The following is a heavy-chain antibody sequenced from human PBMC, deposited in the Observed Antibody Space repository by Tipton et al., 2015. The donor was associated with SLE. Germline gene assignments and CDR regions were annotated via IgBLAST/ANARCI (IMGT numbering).Heavy chain of an antibody. CDR3: ARARYYVNSGYYYFDF. Sequence: TLSLTCNVSGSSISTTYYWGWIRQTPGKGLEWIANISHSGTAYYNPSLESRVTTSIDTSNNQFSLKVTSVIATDTAVYYCARARYYVNSGYYYFDFWGQGTLVTVSA. J-gene: IGHJ4*02. CDR1: GSSISTTYY. CDR2: ISHSGTA. V-gene: IGHV4-38-2*02. D-gene: IGHD3-22*01.